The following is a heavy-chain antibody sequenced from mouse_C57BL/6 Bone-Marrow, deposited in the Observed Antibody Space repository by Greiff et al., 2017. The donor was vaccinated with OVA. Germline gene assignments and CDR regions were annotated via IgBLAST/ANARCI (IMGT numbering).Heavy chain of an antibody. J-gene: IGHJ2*01. CDR3: ARSRVITTGDY. CDR2: IDPSDSYT. Sequence: QVQLQQPGAELVRPGTSVKLSCKASGYTFTSYWMHWVKQRPGQGLEWIGVIDPSDSYTNYNQKFKGKATLTVDPSSSTAYMQLSSLTSEDSAVYYCARSRVITTGDYWGQGTTLTVSS. CDR1: GYTFTSYW. D-gene: IGHD1-1*01. V-gene: IGHV1-59*01.